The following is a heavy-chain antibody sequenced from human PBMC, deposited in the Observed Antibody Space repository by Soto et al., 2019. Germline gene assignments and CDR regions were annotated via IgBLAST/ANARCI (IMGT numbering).Heavy chain of an antibody. J-gene: IGHJ4*02. CDR1: GSTFSSYG. Sequence: PGGPLRLSCAASGSTFSSYGMHWVRQAPGKGLEWVAVIWSDGSNKYYADSVKGRFTISRDNSKNTLYLQMNSLRAEDTAVYYCAREFWSGPFDYWGQGTLVTVSS. CDR3: AREFWSGPFDY. V-gene: IGHV3-33*01. CDR2: IWSDGSNK. D-gene: IGHD3-3*01.